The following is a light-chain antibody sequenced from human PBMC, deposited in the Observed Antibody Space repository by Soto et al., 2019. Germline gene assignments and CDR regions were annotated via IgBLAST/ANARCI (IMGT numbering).Light chain of an antibody. Sequence: EVVLTQSPATLSLSPGQRATLSCRASQSISSYLIWYQQKPGQAPGLLIYDASNRATGIPGRFSGSGSGTDFTLTISSLEPEDFAVYYCQQRSNWPSTFGQGTKVEIK. CDR1: QSISSY. V-gene: IGKV3-11*01. CDR2: DAS. CDR3: QQRSNWPST. J-gene: IGKJ1*01.